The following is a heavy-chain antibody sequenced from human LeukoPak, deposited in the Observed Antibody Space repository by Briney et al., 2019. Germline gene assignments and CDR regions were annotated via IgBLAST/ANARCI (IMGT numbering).Heavy chain of an antibody. CDR1: GFTFSSYG. J-gene: IGHJ4*02. Sequence: GGSLRLSCAASGFTFSSYGMHWVRQAPGKGLEWVAVISYDGSNKYYADSVKGRFTISRDNSKNTLYLQMNSLKTEDTAVYYCAKTDNYDSSGYHDYWGQGTLVTVSS. CDR3: AKTDNYDSSGYHDY. CDR2: ISYDGSNK. V-gene: IGHV3-30*18. D-gene: IGHD3-22*01.